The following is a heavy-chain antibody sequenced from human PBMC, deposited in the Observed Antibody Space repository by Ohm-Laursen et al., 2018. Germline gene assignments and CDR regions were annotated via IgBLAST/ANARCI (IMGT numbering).Heavy chain of an antibody. Sequence: SLRLSCAASGFTFSSYNMNWVRQAPGKGLEWVSSISSRGSYIYYTDSVKGRFTISRDDAKNSLYLQMNSLRAEDTAVYYCARDRYGDYGLGDSWSQGTPVTISS. CDR1: GFTFSSYN. V-gene: IGHV3-21*01. J-gene: IGHJ4*02. CDR3: ARDRYGDYGLGDS. D-gene: IGHD4-17*01. CDR2: ISSRGSYI.